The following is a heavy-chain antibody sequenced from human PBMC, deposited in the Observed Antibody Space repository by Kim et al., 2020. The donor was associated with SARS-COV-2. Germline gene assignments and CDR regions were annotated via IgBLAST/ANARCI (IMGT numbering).Heavy chain of an antibody. J-gene: IGHJ4*02. D-gene: IGHD6-13*01. V-gene: IGHV1-69*13. Sequence: SVKVSCKASGGTFSSYAISWVRQAPGQGLEWMGGIIPIFGTANYAQKFQGRVTITADESTSTAYMELSSLRSEDTAVYYCARQPIAAAVQGWYYFDYWGQGTLVTVSS. CDR2: IIPIFGTA. CDR1: GGTFSSYA. CDR3: ARQPIAAAVQGWYYFDY.